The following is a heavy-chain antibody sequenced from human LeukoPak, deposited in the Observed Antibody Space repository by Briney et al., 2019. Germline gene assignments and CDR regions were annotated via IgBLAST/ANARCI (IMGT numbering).Heavy chain of an antibody. D-gene: IGHD3-16*01. CDR1: GASISSWY. Sequence: SETLSLTCTVSGASISSWYWSWIRQPPGKGLEWIGNIHGSGNTNYNPSLKSRLSMSLDTSRNQFSLNLTSVTAADTATYYCARETILAGLARGLGFNYWGREIRSSSPQ. CDR3: ARETILAGLARGLGFNY. CDR2: IHGSGNT. J-gene: IGHJ4*02. V-gene: IGHV4-59*01.